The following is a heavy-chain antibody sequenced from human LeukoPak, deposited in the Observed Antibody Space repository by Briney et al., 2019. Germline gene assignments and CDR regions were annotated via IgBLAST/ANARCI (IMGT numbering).Heavy chain of an antibody. Sequence: SETLSLTCTVSGGSISSYYWSWIRQPPGKGLEWIGYIYYSGSTNYNPSLKSRVTISVDTSKNTFSLKLSSVTAADTAVYYCARHDSVGSAGYCGGDCYPFDYWGQGTLVTVSS. CDR1: GGSISSYY. CDR3: ARHDSVGSAGYCGGDCYPFDY. D-gene: IGHD2-21*02. J-gene: IGHJ4*02. CDR2: IYYSGST. V-gene: IGHV4-59*08.